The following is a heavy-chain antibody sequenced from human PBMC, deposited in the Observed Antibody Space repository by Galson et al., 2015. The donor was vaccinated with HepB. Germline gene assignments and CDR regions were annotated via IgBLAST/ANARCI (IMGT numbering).Heavy chain of an antibody. Sequence: SLRLSCAASGFTFSSYAMSWVRQAPGKGLEWVSAISGSGGSTYYADSVKGRFTISRDNSKNTLYLQMNSLRAEDTAVYYCARDRVRWDSSSWYDSRRWTDGMDVWGQGTTVTVSS. V-gene: IGHV3-23*01. CDR1: GFTFSSYA. CDR2: ISGSGGST. D-gene: IGHD6-13*01. CDR3: ARDRVRWDSSSWYDSRRWTDGMDV. J-gene: IGHJ6*02.